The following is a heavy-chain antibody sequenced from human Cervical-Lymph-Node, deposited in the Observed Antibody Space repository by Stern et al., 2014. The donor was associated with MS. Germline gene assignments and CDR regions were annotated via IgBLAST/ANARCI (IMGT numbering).Heavy chain of an antibody. D-gene: IGHD2-2*01. V-gene: IGHV1-18*01. CDR3: ARDHEYCSSTSCSRGYYYYGMDV. J-gene: IGHJ6*02. CDR2: ISAYNGNT. CDR1: GYTFTSYG. Sequence: VQLVESGAEVKKPGASVKVSCKASGYTFTSYGISWVRQAPGQGLEWMGWISAYNGNTNYAQKLQGRVTMTTDTSTSTAYMELRSLRSDDTAVYYCARDHEYCSSTSCSRGYYYYGMDVWGQGTTVTVSS.